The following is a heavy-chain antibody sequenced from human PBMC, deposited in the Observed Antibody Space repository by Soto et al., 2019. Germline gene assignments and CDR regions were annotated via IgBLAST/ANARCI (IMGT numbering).Heavy chain of an antibody. CDR3: ARTRGYSDYDLDY. Sequence: GGCLRLSWAAAGFTLSSYAMAWVRQAAGKGLEWVSAISYSGVSTYYTDSVKGRFTISRDSSENTLSLQMNSLRVDDTAVYYCARTRGYSDYDLDYWGQGTLVTVSS. CDR1: GFTLSSYA. J-gene: IGHJ4*02. D-gene: IGHD5-12*01. V-gene: IGHV3-23*01. CDR2: ISYSGVST.